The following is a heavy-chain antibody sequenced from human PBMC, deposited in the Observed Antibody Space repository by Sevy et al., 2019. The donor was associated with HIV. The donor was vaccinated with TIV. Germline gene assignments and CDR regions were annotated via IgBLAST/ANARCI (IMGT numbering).Heavy chain of an antibody. D-gene: IGHD6-13*01. CDR2: ISYDGSNK. CDR3: AKSPAAAGASSES. Sequence: GGSLRLSCAASGFSFSSYGMHWVRQAPGKGLEWVAVISYDGSNKYYADSVKGRFTISRDNSNNTLYLQMTSLRAEDRAVYYCAKSPAAAGASSESWGQGVLVTVSS. V-gene: IGHV3-30*18. CDR1: GFSFSSYG. J-gene: IGHJ5*02.